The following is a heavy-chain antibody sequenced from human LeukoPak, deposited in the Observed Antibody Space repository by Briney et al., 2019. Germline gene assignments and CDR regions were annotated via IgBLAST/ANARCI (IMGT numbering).Heavy chain of an antibody. CDR2: INHSGST. V-gene: IGHV4-34*01. D-gene: IGHD2-15*01. J-gene: IGHJ6*02. CDR1: GGSFSGYY. Sequence: SETLSLTCAVYGGSFSGYYWSWTRQPPGKGLEWIGEINHSGSTNYNPSLKSRVTISVDTSKNQFSLKLSSVTAADTAVYYCATYCSGGSCYYGMDVWGQGTTVTVSS. CDR3: ATYCSGGSCYYGMDV.